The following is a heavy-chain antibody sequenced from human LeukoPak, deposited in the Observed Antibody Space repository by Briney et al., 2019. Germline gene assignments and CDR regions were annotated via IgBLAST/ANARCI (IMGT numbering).Heavy chain of an antibody. CDR2: IYYSGST. CDR1: GGSVSSGSYY. V-gene: IGHV4-61*01. Sequence: SETLSLTCTVSGGSVSSGSYYWSWIRQPPGKGLGWIGYIYYSGSTNYNPSLKSRVTISVDTSKNQFSLKLSSVTAADTAVYYCARVGSSSWYFDYWGQGTLVTVSS. J-gene: IGHJ4*02. D-gene: IGHD6-13*01. CDR3: ARVGSSSWYFDY.